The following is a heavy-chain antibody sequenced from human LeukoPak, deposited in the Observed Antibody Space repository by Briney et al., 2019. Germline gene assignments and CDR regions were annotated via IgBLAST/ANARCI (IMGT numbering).Heavy chain of an antibody. J-gene: IGHJ3*01. CDR1: GYKFSTHW. V-gene: IGHV5-51*01. CDR3: ARPNITSYYDSRGYDAFDV. Sequence: GESLKISCKGSGYKFSTHWIAWVRQMPGKGLEWMGIIYPGDSDTRYSPSFQGQVTISADKSVNSAYLQWSSLKASDTAMYYCARPNITSYYDSRGYDAFDVWGQGTMVTVSS. CDR2: IYPGDSDT. D-gene: IGHD3-22*01.